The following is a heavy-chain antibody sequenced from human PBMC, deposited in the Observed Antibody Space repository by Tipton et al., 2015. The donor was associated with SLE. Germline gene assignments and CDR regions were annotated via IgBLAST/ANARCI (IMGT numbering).Heavy chain of an antibody. CDR3: ARHLYDSSGYLDY. J-gene: IGHJ4*02. CDR2: IYYSGST. Sequence: TLSLTCTVSGGSISSYYWSWIRQPAGKGLEWIGRIYYSGSTYYNPSLKSRVTISVDTSKNQFSLKLSSVTAADTAVYYCARHLYDSSGYLDYWGQGTLVTVSS. CDR1: GGSISSYY. V-gene: IGHV4-59*05. D-gene: IGHD3-22*01.